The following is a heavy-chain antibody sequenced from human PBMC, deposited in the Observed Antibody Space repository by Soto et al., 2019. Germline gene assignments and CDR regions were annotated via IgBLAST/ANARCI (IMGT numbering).Heavy chain of an antibody. Sequence: DVQLVETGGGLIQPGGSLRLSCAASGFSVSSDYMNWVRQDPVKGLEWISVIYSGGSTYYADSVRGRFTISRDNSENTLFLQMDSLRVEDTAVYYCARARKWNDLDIWGQGTMVRLF. CDR1: GFSVSSDY. CDR2: IYSGGST. J-gene: IGHJ3*02. D-gene: IGHD1-1*01. CDR3: ARARKWNDLDI. V-gene: IGHV3-53*02.